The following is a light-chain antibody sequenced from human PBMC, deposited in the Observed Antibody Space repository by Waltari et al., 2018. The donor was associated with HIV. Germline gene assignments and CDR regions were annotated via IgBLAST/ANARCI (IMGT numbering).Light chain of an antibody. J-gene: IGLJ3*02. V-gene: IGLV3-21*04. CDR1: NFGSKS. Sequence: SYALTPPPSVSVAPGAAAFISWGGRNFGSKSVHWYKQQPGPAPVLVVRYNSYRAPGTPDRFSGSTSGHTATLTITRVEAGDEAAYYCQVWDSSNDHVLFGGGTELTVL. CDR2: YNS. CDR3: QVWDSSNDHVL.